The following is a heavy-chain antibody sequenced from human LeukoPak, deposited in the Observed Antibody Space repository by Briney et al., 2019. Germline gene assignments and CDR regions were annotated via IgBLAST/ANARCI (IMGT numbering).Heavy chain of an antibody. CDR3: ARYCSEPRCYVDAFDI. Sequence: PSETLSLTCTVSGGSVSSGNYYWTWIRQPPGKGLEWIGYIYFSGSTNYNPSLKSRVTISADTSKNQFSLNLSSVTAAGTAIYCCARYCSEPRCYVDAFDIWGQGTVVTVSS. CDR2: IYFSGST. V-gene: IGHV4-61*01. D-gene: IGHD2-2*01. CDR1: GGSVSSGNYY. J-gene: IGHJ3*02.